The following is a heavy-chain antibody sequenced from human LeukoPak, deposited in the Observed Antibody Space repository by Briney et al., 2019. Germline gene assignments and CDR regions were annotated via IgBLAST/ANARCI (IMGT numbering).Heavy chain of an antibody. CDR2: IYYSGST. V-gene: IGHV4-30-4*07. J-gene: IGHJ4*02. D-gene: IGHD1-7*01. Sequence: PSQTLSLTCAVSGGSISSGGYSWSWIRQPPGKGLEWIGYIYYSGSTNYNPSLKSRVTMSVDTPKNQFSLKLSSVTTADTAVYYCARPFSGTTRFTYHYWGQGTLVTVSS. CDR1: GGSISSGGYS. CDR3: ARPFSGTTRFTYHY.